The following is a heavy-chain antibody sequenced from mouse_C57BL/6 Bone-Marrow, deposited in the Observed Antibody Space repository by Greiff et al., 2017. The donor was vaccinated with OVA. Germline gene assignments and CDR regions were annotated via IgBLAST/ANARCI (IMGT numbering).Heavy chain of an antibody. J-gene: IGHJ4*01. CDR1: GYTFTSYW. Sequence: QVQLQQPGAELVMPGASVKLSCKASGYTFTSYWMHWVKQRPGQGLEWIGEIDPSDSYTNYNQKFKGKSTLTVEKSSSTAYMQLSSLTSEDSAVYYCARSPKGAMDYWGQGTSVTVSS. V-gene: IGHV1-69*01. CDR2: IDPSDSYT. CDR3: ARSPKGAMDY.